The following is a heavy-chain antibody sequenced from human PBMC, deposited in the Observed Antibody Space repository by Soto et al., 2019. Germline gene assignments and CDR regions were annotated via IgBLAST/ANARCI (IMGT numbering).Heavy chain of an antibody. CDR1: GFTFSSYA. J-gene: IGHJ3*02. Sequence: QVQLVESGGGVVQPGRSLRLSCAASGFTFSSYAMHWVRQAPVKVLEWVSVISYDGSNKYYADSVKGRFTISRDNSKNTLYLQMNSLRAEETAVYYCARGRHFTFGGVIVDDAFYIWGKVTMVTVSS. CDR3: ARGRHFTFGGVIVDDAFYI. CDR2: ISYDGSNK. V-gene: IGHV3-30-3*01. D-gene: IGHD3-16*02.